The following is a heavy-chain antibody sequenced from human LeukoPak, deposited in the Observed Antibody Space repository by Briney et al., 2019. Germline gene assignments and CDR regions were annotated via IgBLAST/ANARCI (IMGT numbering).Heavy chain of an antibody. D-gene: IGHD3-22*01. Sequence: PSETLSLTCAVSGGSISSGGYSWRWIRQPPGKGLEWIGYIYHSGSTYYNPSLKSRVTISVDRSKNQFSLKLSSVTAADTAVYYCAGFDSSGYFDYWGQGTLVTVSS. CDR1: GGSISSGGYS. V-gene: IGHV4-30-2*01. CDR3: AGFDSSGYFDY. CDR2: IYHSGST. J-gene: IGHJ4*02.